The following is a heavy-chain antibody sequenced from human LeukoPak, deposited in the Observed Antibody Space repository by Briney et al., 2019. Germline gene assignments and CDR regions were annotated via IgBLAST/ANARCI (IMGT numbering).Heavy chain of an antibody. CDR2: IYTSGST. D-gene: IGHD6-19*01. CDR3: ARSPVSGWYYFDY. V-gene: IGHV4-4*07. Sequence: SETLSLTCSVSGGSISSYYWSWIRKPAGKGLEWIGRIYTSGSTNYNPSLKSRVTISVDKSKNQFSLKLSSVTAADTAVYYCARSPVSGWYYFDYWGQGTLVTVSS. CDR1: GGSISSYY. J-gene: IGHJ4*02.